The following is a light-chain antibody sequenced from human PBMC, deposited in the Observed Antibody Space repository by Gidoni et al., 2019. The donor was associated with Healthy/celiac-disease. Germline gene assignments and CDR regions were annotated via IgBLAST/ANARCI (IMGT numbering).Light chain of an antibody. Sequence: QSALTQPASLSRSPGQSITISCPGTSSDVGGYNYVSWYQQHPGKAPKLMIYEVSNRPSGVSNRFSGSKSGNTASLTISGLQAEDEADYYCSSYTSSSTLGVFGTGTKVTVL. J-gene: IGLJ1*01. CDR1: SSDVGGYNY. CDR2: EVS. V-gene: IGLV2-14*01. CDR3: SSYTSSSTLGV.